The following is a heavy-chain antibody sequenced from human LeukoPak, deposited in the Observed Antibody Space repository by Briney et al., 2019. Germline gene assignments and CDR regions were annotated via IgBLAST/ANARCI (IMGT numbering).Heavy chain of an antibody. V-gene: IGHV1-2*02. CDR1: GYTFTGYY. CDR3: ARVVSTPNYYGSGSYYNPPDY. CDR2: INPNSGGT. Sequence: ASVKVSCKASGYTFTGYYMHWVRQATGQGLEWMGWINPNSGGTNYAQKFQGRVTMTRDTSTSTAYMELSSLRSEDTAVYYCARVVSTPNYYGSGSYYNPPDYWGQGTLVTVSS. D-gene: IGHD3-10*01. J-gene: IGHJ4*02.